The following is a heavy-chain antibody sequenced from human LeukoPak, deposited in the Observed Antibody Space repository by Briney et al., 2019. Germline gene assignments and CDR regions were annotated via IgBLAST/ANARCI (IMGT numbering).Heavy chain of an antibody. D-gene: IGHD2-2*01. CDR1: DYSISSVYH. CDR3: EGGVPDSGGKKNIHEGLDI. V-gene: IGHV4-38-2*02. CDR2: IYHSGST. Sequence: SETPSLTCTVSDYSISSVYHWGWIRQPPGKGLEWIGSIYHSGSTYYNPSLKSRVTISVDTSKNQFSLKLSSLTAADTAVYYCEGGVPDSGGKKNIHEGLDIWGQGTMVTVSS. J-gene: IGHJ3*02.